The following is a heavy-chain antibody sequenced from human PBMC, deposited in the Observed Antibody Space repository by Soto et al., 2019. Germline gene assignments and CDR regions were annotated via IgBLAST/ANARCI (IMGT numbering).Heavy chain of an antibody. Sequence: ASVKVSCKTSGYTYRIYAITWVRQAPGQGLEWMGWISTYNHDTRYAQRFQGRLSMATDTSTSTAYMELRSLTSDDTAVYYCARDPSNTSGVQLYPDYWGQGTLVTVSS. V-gene: IGHV1-18*01. CDR1: GYTYRIYA. CDR3: ARDPSNTSGVQLYPDY. D-gene: IGHD3-3*01. CDR2: ISTYNHDT. J-gene: IGHJ4*02.